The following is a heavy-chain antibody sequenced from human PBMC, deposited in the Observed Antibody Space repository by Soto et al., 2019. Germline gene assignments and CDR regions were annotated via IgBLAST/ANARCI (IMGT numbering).Heavy chain of an antibody. V-gene: IGHV3-66*01. CDR2: IYSGGST. Sequence: EVQLVESGGGLVQPGGSLRLSCAASGFTVSSNYMSWVRQAPGKGLEWVSVIYSGGSTYYADSVKGRFTISRDNSKNTLYLQINSLRAEDTAVYYCARDRGLGMGWFDPWGQGTLVTVSS. D-gene: IGHD7-27*01. CDR3: ARDRGLGMGWFDP. CDR1: GFTVSSNY. J-gene: IGHJ5*02.